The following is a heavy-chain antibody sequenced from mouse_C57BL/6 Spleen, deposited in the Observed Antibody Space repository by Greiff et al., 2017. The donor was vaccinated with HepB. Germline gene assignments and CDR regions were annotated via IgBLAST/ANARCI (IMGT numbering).Heavy chain of an antibody. CDR2: INYDGSST. D-gene: IGHD2-4*01. CDR1: GFTFSDYY. V-gene: IGHV5-16*01. CDR3: ARDRGGYYDYWYFDV. J-gene: IGHJ1*03. Sequence: EVKLMESEGGLVQPGSSMKLSCTASGFTFSDYYMAWVRQVPEKGLEWVANINYDGSSTYYLDSLKSRFIISRDNAKNILYLQMSSLKSEDTATYYCARDRGGYYDYWYFDVWGTGTTVTVSS.